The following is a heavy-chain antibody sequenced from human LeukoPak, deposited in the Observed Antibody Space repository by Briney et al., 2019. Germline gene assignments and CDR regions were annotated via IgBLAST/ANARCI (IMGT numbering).Heavy chain of an antibody. CDR2: ISASGGST. V-gene: IGHV3-23*01. D-gene: IGHD6-13*01. CDR3: ARDLMGIAYRGAFYY. CDR1: GFTFSSYS. J-gene: IGHJ4*02. Sequence: GGSLRLSCAASGFTFSSYSMNWVRQAPGKGLEWVSGISASGGSTYYADSVKGRFTFSRDNSKNTLYVQMNSLRAEDTAVYYCARDLMGIAYRGAFYYWGQGTLVTVSS.